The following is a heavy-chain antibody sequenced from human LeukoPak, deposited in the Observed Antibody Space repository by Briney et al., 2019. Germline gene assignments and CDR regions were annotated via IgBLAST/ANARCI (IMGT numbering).Heavy chain of an antibody. CDR1: GFTLSTYS. D-gene: IGHD6-6*01. J-gene: IGHJ4*02. CDR3: ARRRDFDY. V-gene: IGHV3-48*04. Sequence: GGSLRLSCAASGFTLSTYSMNRVRQAPGKGLEWVSYISSSGNTIYYADSVKGRFTISRDNARNSLFLQMNSLRAEDTAVYYCARRRDFDYWGQGTLVAVSS. CDR2: ISSSGNTI.